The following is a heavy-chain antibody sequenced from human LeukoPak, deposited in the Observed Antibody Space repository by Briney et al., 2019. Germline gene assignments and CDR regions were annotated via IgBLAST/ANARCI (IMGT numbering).Heavy chain of an antibody. CDR2: INNSGST. D-gene: IGHD3-16*02. CDR1: GGSFSGYY. V-gene: IGHV4-34*01. CDR3: ASLRYDYVWGSYRPYYFDY. Sequence: SETLSLTCAVYGGSFSGYYWGWIRQPPGKGLEWIGEINNSGSTNYNPSLKSRVTISVDTSKNQFSLKLSSVTAADTAVYYCASLRYDYVWGSYRPYYFDYWGQGTLVTVSS. J-gene: IGHJ4*02.